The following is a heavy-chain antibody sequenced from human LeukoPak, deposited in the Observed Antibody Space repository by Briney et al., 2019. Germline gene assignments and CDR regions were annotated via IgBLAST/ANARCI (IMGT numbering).Heavy chain of an antibody. CDR1: GFTFSGYS. CDR2: ISSSSSTI. V-gene: IGHV3-48*04. CDR3: ARDACSYGYPMDY. Sequence: GGSLRLSCAASGFTFSGYSMNWVRQAPGKGLEWVSYISSSSSTIYYADSVKGRFTISRANAKNSLYLQMSSLRAEDTAVDCCARDACSYGYPMDYWGQGTLVAVSS. J-gene: IGHJ4*02. D-gene: IGHD5-18*01.